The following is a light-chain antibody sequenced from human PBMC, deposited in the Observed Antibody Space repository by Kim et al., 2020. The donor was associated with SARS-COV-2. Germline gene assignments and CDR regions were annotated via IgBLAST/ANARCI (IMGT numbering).Light chain of an antibody. CDR1: QSVSSY. J-gene: IGKJ1*01. CDR3: QQRSNWPRT. Sequence: LSGEERATLACRASQSVSSYLAWYQQKPGQAPRLLIYEASNRATGIPARFSGSGSETDFTLTISSLEPEDFAVYYCQQRSNWPRTFGQGTKVDIK. V-gene: IGKV3-11*01. CDR2: EAS.